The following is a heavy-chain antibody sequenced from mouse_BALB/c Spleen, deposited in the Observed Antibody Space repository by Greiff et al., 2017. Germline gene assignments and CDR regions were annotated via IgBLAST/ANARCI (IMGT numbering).Heavy chain of an antibody. J-gene: IGHJ4*01. V-gene: IGHV14-4*02. Sequence: VQLQQSGAELVRPGASLKLSCTASGFTFKDYTMHWVKQSPEQSLEWIGWIDPENGDTDYAPKFQGKATMTADTSSNTAYLQLSSLTSEDTAVYYCNAYYGNYDYAMDYWGQGTSVTVSS. CDR1: GFTFKDYT. D-gene: IGHD2-1*01. CDR2: IDPENGDT. CDR3: NAYYGNYDYAMDY.